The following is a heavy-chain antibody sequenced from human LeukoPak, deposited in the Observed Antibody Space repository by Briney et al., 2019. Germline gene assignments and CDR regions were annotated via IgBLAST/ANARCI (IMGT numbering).Heavy chain of an antibody. CDR1: GFTFDDYA. CDR2: ISWNSGSI. V-gene: IGHV3-9*01. D-gene: IGHD6-19*01. J-gene: IGHJ4*02. Sequence: GGSLRLSCAASGFTFDDYAMHWVRQAPGKGLEWVSGISWNSGSIGYADSVKGRFTISRDNAKNSLYLQMNSLRAEDTALYYCARVSLGVAGTGFDYWGQGTLVTVSS. CDR3: ARVSLGVAGTGFDY.